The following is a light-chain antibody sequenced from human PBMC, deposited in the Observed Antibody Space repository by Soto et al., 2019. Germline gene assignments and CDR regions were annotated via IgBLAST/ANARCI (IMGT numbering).Light chain of an antibody. V-gene: IGKV1-5*01. CDR2: DAS. CDR1: KNVSTSY. J-gene: IGKJ1*01. CDR3: QEYNCYWT. Sequence: GDRDNLCCSARKNVSTSYLTWEQQKPMKAPQLLIVDASSLDIGVPSSFSGRGSGTEFTLTISSLQPDDFATYYFQEYNCYWTFGQGTKVDIK.